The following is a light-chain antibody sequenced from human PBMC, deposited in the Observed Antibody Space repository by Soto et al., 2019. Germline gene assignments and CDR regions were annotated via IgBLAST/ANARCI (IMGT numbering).Light chain of an antibody. J-gene: IGKJ1*01. Sequence: LKQSPGTLDCTPRERANLSYRASQSVSSSYLAWYQQKPGQAPRLLIYGASSRATGIPDRFSGSGSGTDFTRTNSRQVRDDCILYYSLHHSMTPVTYGQGTKVDIK. CDR3: LHHSMTPVT. CDR1: QSVSSSY. V-gene: IGKV3-20*01. CDR2: GAS.